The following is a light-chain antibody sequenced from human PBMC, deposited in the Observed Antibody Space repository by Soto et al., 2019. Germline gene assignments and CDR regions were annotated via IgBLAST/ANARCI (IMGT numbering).Light chain of an antibody. CDR1: QDIRND. Sequence: AIQMTQSPSSLSASVGDRVTITCRASQDIRNDLGWYQQRPGKPPKVLIYAASNLQSGVPPRFRGSGSGTDFALTITSLKPEDFATYYCLQDYNRPYTFGQGTKLEF. J-gene: IGKJ2*01. CDR2: AAS. CDR3: LQDYNRPYT. V-gene: IGKV1-6*01.